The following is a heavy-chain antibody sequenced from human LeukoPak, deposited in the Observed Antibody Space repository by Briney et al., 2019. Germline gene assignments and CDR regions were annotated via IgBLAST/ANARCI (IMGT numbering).Heavy chain of an antibody. V-gene: IGHV1-2*02. Sequence: ASVKVSCKASGYTFTGYYMHRVRQAPGQGLEWMGWINPNSGGTNYAQKFQGRVTMTRDTSISTAYMELSRLRSDDTAVYYCARDAYCGGDCYYNWFDPWGQGTLVTVSS. CDR1: GYTFTGYY. CDR3: ARDAYCGGDCYYNWFDP. D-gene: IGHD2-21*01. J-gene: IGHJ5*02. CDR2: INPNSGGT.